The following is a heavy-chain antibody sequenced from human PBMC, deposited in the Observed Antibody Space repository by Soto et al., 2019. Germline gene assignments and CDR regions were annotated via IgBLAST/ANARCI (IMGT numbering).Heavy chain of an antibody. Sequence: SVKVSCRASGGTFSSYAISWVRQAPGQGLEWMGGINPIFGTANYAQKFQGRVTITADGSAGTAYMGLRSLRSEHTGVYYCARGESITIFPYDYYGMDVGGQGTTVTVA. CDR1: GGTFSSYA. J-gene: IGHJ6*02. CDR2: INPIFGTA. V-gene: IGHV1-69*13. D-gene: IGHD3-3*01. CDR3: ARGESITIFPYDYYGMDV.